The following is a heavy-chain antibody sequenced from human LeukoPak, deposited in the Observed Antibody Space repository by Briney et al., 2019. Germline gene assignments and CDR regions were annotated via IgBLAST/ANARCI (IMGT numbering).Heavy chain of an antibody. CDR3: ARGYTPNCYDVRRYAFDI. V-gene: IGHV4-34*01. Sequence: NSSETLSLTCAVYGGSFSGYYWSWIRQPPGKGLEWIGEINHSGSTNYNPSLKSRVTISVDTSKNQFSLKLSSVTAADTAVYYCARGYTPNCYDVRRYAFDIWGQGTMVTVSS. J-gene: IGHJ3*02. CDR1: GGSFSGYY. D-gene: IGHD3-22*01. CDR2: INHSGST.